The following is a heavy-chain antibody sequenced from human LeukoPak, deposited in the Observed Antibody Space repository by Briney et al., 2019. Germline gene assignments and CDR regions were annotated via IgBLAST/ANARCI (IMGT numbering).Heavy chain of an antibody. D-gene: IGHD6-19*01. CDR1: GYTFTGYY. J-gene: IGHJ1*01. Sequence: GASVKVSCKASGYTFTGYYIHWVRQAPGQGLEWMGRINPNSGGTNYAQKFQGRVTMTKDTSISTAYMDLSRLTSDDTAVYYCASLTIGWYSSDYFQQWGQGTLVTVSS. CDR3: ASLTIGWYSSDYFQQ. CDR2: INPNSGGT. V-gene: IGHV1-2*06.